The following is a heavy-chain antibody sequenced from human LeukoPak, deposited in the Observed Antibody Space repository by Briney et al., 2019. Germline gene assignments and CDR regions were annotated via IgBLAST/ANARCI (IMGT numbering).Heavy chain of an antibody. D-gene: IGHD1-1*01. CDR3: ARRGGFKRLQPDVYYMDV. J-gene: IGHJ6*03. Sequence: GESLKISCKGSGYSFTSYWIGWVRQMPGKGLEWMGIIYPGDSDTRYSPSFQGQVTISADKSISTAYLQWSSLKASDTAMYYCARRGGFKRLQPDVYYMDVWGKGTTVTVSS. CDR1: GYSFTSYW. CDR2: IYPGDSDT. V-gene: IGHV5-51*01.